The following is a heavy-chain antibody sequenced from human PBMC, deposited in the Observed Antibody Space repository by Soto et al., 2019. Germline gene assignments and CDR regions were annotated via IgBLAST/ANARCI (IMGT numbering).Heavy chain of an antibody. CDR1: GFTFSSYG. CDR3: ANILTGPTDD. V-gene: IGHV3-33*03. J-gene: IGHJ4*02. D-gene: IGHD1-20*01. CDR2: IWYDGTKK. Sequence: PGGSLRLSCAASGFTFSSYGMHWVRQAPGKGLEWVADIWYDGTKKHYADSVKGRFSISRDNSKNTVDLQMNSLRAEDTAVYYCANILTGPTDDWGQGTLVTVSS.